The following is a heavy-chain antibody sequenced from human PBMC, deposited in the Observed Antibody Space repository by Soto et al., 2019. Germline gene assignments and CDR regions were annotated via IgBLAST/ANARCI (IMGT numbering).Heavy chain of an antibody. CDR3: ARNAYNSLEWFLPRRYYYYYMDV. Sequence: PSETLSLTCTVSGGSISSYYWSWIRQPPGKGLEWIGYIYYSGSTYYNPSLKSRVTISVDTSKNQFSLKLSSVTTADTAVYYCARNAYNSLEWFLPRRYYYYYMDVWGKGTTVTVSS. J-gene: IGHJ6*03. CDR2: IYYSGST. CDR1: GGSISSYY. V-gene: IGHV4-59*01. D-gene: IGHD3-3*01.